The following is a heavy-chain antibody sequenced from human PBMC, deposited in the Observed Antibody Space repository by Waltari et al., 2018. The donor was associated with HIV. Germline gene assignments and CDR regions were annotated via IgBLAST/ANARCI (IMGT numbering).Heavy chain of an antibody. CDR1: GYTFTSYA. V-gene: IGHV7-4-1*02. CDR2: INTNTGNP. CDR3: ARLELLQVPAAMGEVWSWFDP. J-gene: IGHJ5*02. Sequence: QVQLVQSGSELKKPGASVKVSCKASGYTFTSYAMNWVRQAPGQGLEWMGWINTNTGNPTYAQGFTGRFVFSLDTSVSTAYLQISSLKAEDTAVYYCARLELLQVPAAMGEVWSWFDPWGQGTLVTVSS. D-gene: IGHD2-2*01.